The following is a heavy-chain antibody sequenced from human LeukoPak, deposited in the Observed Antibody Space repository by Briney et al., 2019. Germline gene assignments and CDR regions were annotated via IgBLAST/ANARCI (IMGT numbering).Heavy chain of an antibody. Sequence: PSQTLSLTCTVSGGSISITGYYWSWIRQHPGKGLEWIGYIYYTGNSYYNPSLESRVTISVDTSKNQFSLKLNSDCAKTERGLDPWGQGTLVTVSS. CDR1: GGSISITGYY. J-gene: IGHJ5*02. V-gene: IGHV4-31*03. CDR3: P. CDR2: IYYTGNS. D-gene: IGHD1-14*01.